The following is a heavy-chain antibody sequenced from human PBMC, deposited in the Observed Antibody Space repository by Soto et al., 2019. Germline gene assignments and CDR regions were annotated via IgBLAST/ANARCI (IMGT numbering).Heavy chain of an antibody. Sequence: EVQLLESGGGLVQPGGSLRLSCAASGFTFSSYAMSWVRQAPGKGLEWVSAISGSGGSTYYADSVKGRFTISRDNSKNTLYLQMNSLRAADTGLYYWAKDLEGANTFSFGDYWGQGTLVTVSS. CDR3: AKDLEGANTFSFGDY. CDR2: ISGSGGST. J-gene: IGHJ4*02. D-gene: IGHD1-26*01. CDR1: GFTFSSYA. V-gene: IGHV3-23*01.